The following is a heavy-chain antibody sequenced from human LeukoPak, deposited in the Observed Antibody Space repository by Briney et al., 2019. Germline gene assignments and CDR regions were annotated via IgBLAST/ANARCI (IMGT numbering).Heavy chain of an antibody. J-gene: IGHJ4*02. CDR1: GFTFSSYE. V-gene: IGHV3-48*03. CDR2: ISSSGSTI. D-gene: IGHD4-23*01. CDR3: ASLYGGFYY. Sequence: GGSLRLSCAASGFTFSSYEMNWVRQAPGKGLEWVSYISSSGSTIYYADSVKGRFTISRDNAKNSLYLQMNSLRAEDTAAYYCASLYGGFYYWGQGTLVTVSS.